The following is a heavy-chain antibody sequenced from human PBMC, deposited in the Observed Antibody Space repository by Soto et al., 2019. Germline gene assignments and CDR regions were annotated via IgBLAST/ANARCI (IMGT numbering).Heavy chain of an antibody. CDR2: IYYSGGT. V-gene: IGHV4-30-4*01. J-gene: IGHJ4*02. D-gene: IGHD6-19*01. CDR3: ARVPMESSGWPQGFDY. Sequence: SETLSLTCTVSGGSISSGDYYWSWIRQPPGKGLEWIGYIYYSGGTYYNPSLKSRVTISVDTSKNQFSLKLSSVTAADTAVYYCARVPMESSGWPQGFDYWGQGTLVTVSS. CDR1: GGSISSGDYY.